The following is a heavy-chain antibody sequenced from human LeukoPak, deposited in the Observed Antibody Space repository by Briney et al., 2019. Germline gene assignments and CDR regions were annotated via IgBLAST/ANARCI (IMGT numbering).Heavy chain of an antibody. CDR1: GFPFSSYG. J-gene: IGHJ4*02. CDR2: INDSGSST. D-gene: IGHD1-1*01. CDR3: ARSLKWNLVGFDH. Sequence: GSLRLSCAASGFPFSSYGMTWVRQAPGKGLEWVSVINDSGSSTFYADSVKGRFTITRDNSKNTLYLQMSGLRAEDTAVYYCARSLKWNLVGFDHWGQGTLVIVSS. V-gene: IGHV3-23*01.